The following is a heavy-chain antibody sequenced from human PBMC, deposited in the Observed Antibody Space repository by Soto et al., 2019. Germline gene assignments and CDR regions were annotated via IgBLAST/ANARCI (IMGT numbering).Heavy chain of an antibody. CDR3: ARGDSTDCSNGVCSFFYNHDMDV. CDR2: INPKSGGT. Sequence: ASVKVSCKASGYSFTDYHIHWVRQAPGQGLEWLGRINPKSGGTSTAQKFQGWVTMTTDTSISTASMELSRLTSDDTAIYYCARGDSTDCSNGVCSFFYNHDMDVWGQGTTVTV. J-gene: IGHJ6*02. V-gene: IGHV1-2*04. CDR1: GYSFTDYH. D-gene: IGHD2-8*01.